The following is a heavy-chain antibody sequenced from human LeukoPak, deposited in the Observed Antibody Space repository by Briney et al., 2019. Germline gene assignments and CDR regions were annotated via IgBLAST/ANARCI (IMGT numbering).Heavy chain of an antibody. V-gene: IGHV4-59*12. Sequence: SETLSLTCAVYGGSFSGYYWSWIRQPPGKGLEWIGYIYYSGSTNYNPSLKSRVTISVDTSKNQFSLKLSSVTAADTAVHYCARGVDYDSSGYSRDAFDIWGQGTMVTVSS. CDR1: GGSFSGYY. CDR2: IYYSGST. CDR3: ARGVDYDSSGYSRDAFDI. D-gene: IGHD3-22*01. J-gene: IGHJ3*02.